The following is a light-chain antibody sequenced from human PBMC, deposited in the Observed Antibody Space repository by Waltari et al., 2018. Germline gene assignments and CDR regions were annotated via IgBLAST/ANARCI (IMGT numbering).Light chain of an antibody. CDR2: VNSDGSH. J-gene: IGLJ3*02. CDR3: QTWGTGGV. CDR1: SGHSNYA. V-gene: IGLV4-69*01. Sequence: QVVLTQAPSASASLGDSVRLTCTLSSGHSNYAIAWLQQQPEKGPRYLMKVNSDGSHSEGGVIPHRFSGSSSGAERYLIISNLQSEDEADYYCQTWGTGGVFGGGTKLTVL.